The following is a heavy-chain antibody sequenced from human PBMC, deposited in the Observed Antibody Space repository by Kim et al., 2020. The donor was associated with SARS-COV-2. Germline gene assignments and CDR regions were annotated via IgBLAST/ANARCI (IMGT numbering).Heavy chain of an antibody. D-gene: IGHD6-13*01. V-gene: IGHV3-30*18. CDR1: GFTFSSYG. Sequence: GGSLRLSCAASGFTFSSYGMHWVRQAPGKGLEWVAVISYDGSNKYYADSVKGRFTIPRDNSKNTLYLQMNSLRAEDTAVYYCAKDLVAAASTPYWGQGTLVTVSS. J-gene: IGHJ4*02. CDR3: AKDLVAAASTPY. CDR2: ISYDGSNK.